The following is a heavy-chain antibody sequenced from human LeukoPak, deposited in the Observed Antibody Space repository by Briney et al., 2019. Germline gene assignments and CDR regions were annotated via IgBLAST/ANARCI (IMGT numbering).Heavy chain of an antibody. CDR2: INPNSGGT. CDR1: GYTFTGYY. D-gene: IGHD3-3*01. CDR3: ARGRFLEWLLVY. Sequence: ASVKVSCKASGYTFTGYYMHWVRQAPGQGLEWMGWINPNSGGTNYAQKFQGRVTITRDTSISPAYMELSRLRSDDTAVYYCARGRFLEWLLVYWGQGTLVTVSS. J-gene: IGHJ4*02. V-gene: IGHV1-2*02.